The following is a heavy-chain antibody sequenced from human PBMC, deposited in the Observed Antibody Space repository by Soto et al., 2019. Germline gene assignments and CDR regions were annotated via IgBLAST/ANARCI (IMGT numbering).Heavy chain of an antibody. CDR1: GYTFTGYY. J-gene: IGHJ3*02. D-gene: IGHD2-15*01. Sequence: GASVKVSCKASGYTFTGYYMHWVRQAPGQGLEWMGWINPNSGGTNYAQKFQGWVTMTRDTSISTAYMELSRLRSDDTAVYYCARAVVAATLTNSVFDIWGQGTMVTVSS. CDR2: INPNSGGT. CDR3: ARAVVAATLTNSVFDI. V-gene: IGHV1-2*04.